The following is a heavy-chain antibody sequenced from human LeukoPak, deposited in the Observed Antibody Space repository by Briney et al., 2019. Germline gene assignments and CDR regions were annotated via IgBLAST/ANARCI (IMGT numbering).Heavy chain of an antibody. J-gene: IGHJ4*02. CDR1: GGTFSSYA. CDR3: AREEAVAAAFDY. D-gene: IGHD6-19*01. CDR2: IIPIFGTA. V-gene: IGHV1-69*06. Sequence: ASVKVSCKASGGTFSSYAISRVRQAPGQGLEWMGGIIPIFGTANYAQKFQGRVTITADKSTSTAYMELSSLRSEDTAVYYCAREEAVAAAFDYWGQGTLVTVSS.